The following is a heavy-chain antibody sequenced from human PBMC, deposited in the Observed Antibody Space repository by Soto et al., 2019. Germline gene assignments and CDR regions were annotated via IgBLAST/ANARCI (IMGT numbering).Heavy chain of an antibody. Sequence: PSETLSLTCTVSGGSISSYYRSWIRQPPGKGLEWIGYIYYSGSTNYNPSLKSRVTISVDTSKNQFSLKLSSVTAADTAVYYCARGLMDRSFDPWGQGTLVTVSS. J-gene: IGHJ5*02. CDR1: GGSISSYY. CDR2: IYYSGST. CDR3: ARGLMDRSFDP. V-gene: IGHV4-59*01.